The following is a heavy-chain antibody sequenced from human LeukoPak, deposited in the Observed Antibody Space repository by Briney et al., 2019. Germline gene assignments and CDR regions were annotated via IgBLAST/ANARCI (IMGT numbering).Heavy chain of an antibody. CDR3: ARRGSGYLYDAFDI. D-gene: IGHD3-22*01. CDR1: GGSFSGYY. V-gene: IGHV4-34*01. Sequence: SETLSLTCAVYGGSFSGYYWSWIRQPPGKGLEWIGEINHSGSTNYNPSLKSRVTTSVDTSKNQFSLKLSSVTAADTAVYYCARRGSGYLYDAFDIWGQGTMVTVSS. J-gene: IGHJ3*02. CDR2: INHSGST.